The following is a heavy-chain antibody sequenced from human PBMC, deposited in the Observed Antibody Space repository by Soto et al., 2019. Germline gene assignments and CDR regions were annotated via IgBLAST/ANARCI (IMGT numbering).Heavy chain of an antibody. D-gene: IGHD6-13*01. CDR1: GFTFGDYA. CDR2: IRSKAYGGTT. V-gene: IGHV3-49*03. CDR3: TREVAAAGTSGLCDY. J-gene: IGHJ4*02. Sequence: GGSLRLSCTASGFTFGDYAMSWFRQAPGKGLEWVGFIRSKAYGGTTEYAASVKGRFTISRDDSKSIAYLQMNSLKTEDTAVYYCTREVAAAGTSGLCDYWGQGTLVTVSS.